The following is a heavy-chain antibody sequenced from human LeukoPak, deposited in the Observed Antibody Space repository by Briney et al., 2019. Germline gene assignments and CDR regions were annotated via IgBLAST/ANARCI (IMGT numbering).Heavy chain of an antibody. Sequence: ASVKVSCKASGYTFTSYDINWVRQATGQGLEWMGWMNPNSGNTGYAQKFQGRVTMTRNTSISTAYMELSSLRSEDTAVYYCAYSNYPGALGSFDYWGQGTLVAVSS. CDR3: AYSNYPGALGSFDY. CDR1: GYTFTSYD. CDR2: MNPNSGNT. D-gene: IGHD4-11*01. V-gene: IGHV1-8*01. J-gene: IGHJ4*02.